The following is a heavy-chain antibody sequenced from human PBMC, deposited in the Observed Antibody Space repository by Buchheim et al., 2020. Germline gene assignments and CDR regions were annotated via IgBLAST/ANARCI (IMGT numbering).Heavy chain of an antibody. CDR3: ASRVGGNNPFDY. Sequence: EVQLLESGGGLVQPGGSLRLSCAASGFTFSSYSMTWVRQAPGKGLEWVSIINSGGTITYYAEPLKGRFTISRGHYKDTLSLQMDSLRAEDTAVYYCASRVGGNNPFDYWGQGTL. J-gene: IGHJ4*02. CDR1: GFTFSSYS. V-gene: IGHV3-23*03. CDR2: INSGGTIT. D-gene: IGHD2-15*01.